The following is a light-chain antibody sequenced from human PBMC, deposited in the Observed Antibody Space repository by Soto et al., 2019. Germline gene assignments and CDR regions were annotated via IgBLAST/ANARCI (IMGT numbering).Light chain of an antibody. CDR1: QTISTW. V-gene: IGKV1-5*02. J-gene: IGKJ1*01. CDR3: HQYHTYST. Sequence: DIQMTHSPSALSASVAPRVIIIGRASQTISTWVAWYQHKTGKAPTLLIYDASSLESGVPSRFSGGGSGTEFTLTISSLQPDDFATYYCHQYHTYSTFGQGTKVDIK. CDR2: DAS.